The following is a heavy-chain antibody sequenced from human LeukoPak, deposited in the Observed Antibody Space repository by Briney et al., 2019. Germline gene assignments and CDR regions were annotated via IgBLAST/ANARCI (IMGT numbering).Heavy chain of an antibody. CDR3: ARDAVYSSSWQYY. V-gene: IGHV3-33*01. CDR2: IWYDGSNK. D-gene: IGHD6-13*01. J-gene: IGHJ4*02. CDR1: GFPFSSYG. Sequence: GRSLRLSCAASGFPFSSYGMHWVRQAPGKGLEWVAVIWYDGSNKYYADSVKGRFTISRDNSKNTLYLQMNSLRAEDTAVYYCARDAVYSSSWQYYWGQGTLVTVSS.